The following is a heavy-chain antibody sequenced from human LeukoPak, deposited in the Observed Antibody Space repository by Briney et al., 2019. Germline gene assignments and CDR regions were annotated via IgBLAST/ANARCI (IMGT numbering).Heavy chain of an antibody. Sequence: GRSLRLSCAASGFTFTTYGMHWVRQAPGKGLERVASINHNGNVNYYVDSVKGRFTISRDNAKNSLYLQMSNLRAEDTAVYFCARGGGLDVWGQGATVTVSS. V-gene: IGHV3-7*03. CDR3: ARGGGLDV. D-gene: IGHD3-16*01. CDR2: INHNGNVN. J-gene: IGHJ6*02. CDR1: GFTFTTYG.